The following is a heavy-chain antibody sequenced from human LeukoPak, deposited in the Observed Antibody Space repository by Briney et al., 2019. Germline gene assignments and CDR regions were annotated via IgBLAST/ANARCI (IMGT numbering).Heavy chain of an antibody. CDR3: ARHPTLWLLNDY. V-gene: IGHV4-39*01. J-gene: IGHJ4*02. D-gene: IGHD3-16*01. Sequence: PSETLSLTCTVSGGSISSSSYYWGWIRQPPGKGLEWIGSIYYSGSTYYNPSLKSRVTIFVDTSKNQFSLKLSSVTAADTAVYYCARHPTLWLLNDYWGQGTLVTVSS. CDR1: GGSISSSSYY. CDR2: IYYSGST.